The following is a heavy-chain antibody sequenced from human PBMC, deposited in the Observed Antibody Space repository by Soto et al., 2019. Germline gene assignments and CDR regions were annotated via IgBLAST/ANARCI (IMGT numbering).Heavy chain of an antibody. Sequence: QVQLVQSGPEVKKPGSSVKVSRKTSGGTFRTSAISWVRQAPGQGLEWMGGIMPVFPTPDYAQKFQGRVTITADESTSTAYMELSSLRSEDTAVYYCARDKDRQQLGGNYYYIMDVWGQGTTVTVSS. D-gene: IGHD3-3*02. CDR1: GGTFRTSA. CDR2: IMPVFPTP. J-gene: IGHJ6*01. CDR3: ARDKDRQQLGGNYYYIMDV. V-gene: IGHV1-69*12.